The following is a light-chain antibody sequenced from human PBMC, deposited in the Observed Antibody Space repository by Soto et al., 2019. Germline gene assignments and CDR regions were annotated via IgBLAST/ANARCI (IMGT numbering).Light chain of an antibody. J-gene: IGLJ1*01. CDR1: SGSIASNY. CDR3: QSYDSSNLCV. CDR2: EDN. Sequence: NFMLTKQHSVSESPGKTVTISCTRSSGSIASNYVQWYQQRPGSAPTTVIYEDNQRPSVVPDRFSGSIDSTSNSASLTISGLKPEYDADYYCQSYDSSNLCVIGTETQLTVL. V-gene: IGLV6-57*04.